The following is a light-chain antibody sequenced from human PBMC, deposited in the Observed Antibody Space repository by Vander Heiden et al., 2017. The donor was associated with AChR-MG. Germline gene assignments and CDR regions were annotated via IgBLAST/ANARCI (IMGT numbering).Light chain of an antibody. Sequence: EIVLTQSPGTLSVSPGERATLSCRASQSVSINLAWYQQKPGQAPRLLIYSASTRATGIPARFSGSGSGTEFTLTISSLQSEDLAVYYCQQDNKWPLTFGGGTKVEIK. J-gene: IGKJ4*01. CDR3: QQDNKWPLT. CDR1: QSVSIN. V-gene: IGKV3-15*01. CDR2: SAS.